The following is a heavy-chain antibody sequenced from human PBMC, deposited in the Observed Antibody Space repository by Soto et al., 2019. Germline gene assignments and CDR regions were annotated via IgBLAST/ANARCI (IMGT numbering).Heavy chain of an antibody. CDR3: AATDYYDSSGYPAPSGY. J-gene: IGHJ4*02. V-gene: IGHV1-18*01. D-gene: IGHD3-22*01. Sequence: GASVKVSCKASGGTFSSYTISWVRQAPGQGFEWMGWISAYNGNTNYAQKLQGRVTMTTDTSTSTAYMELRSLRSDDTAVYYCAATDYYDSSGYPAPSGYWGQGTLVTVSS. CDR1: GGTFSSYT. CDR2: ISAYNGNT.